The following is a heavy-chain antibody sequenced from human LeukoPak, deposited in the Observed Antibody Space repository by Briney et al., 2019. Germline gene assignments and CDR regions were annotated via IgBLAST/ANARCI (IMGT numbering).Heavy chain of an antibody. J-gene: IGHJ4*02. D-gene: IGHD6-19*01. CDR3: ARGLRRSSGWYYGFDY. V-gene: IGHV1-2*06. CDR2: INPNSGGT. Sequence: ASVNVSCKASGYTFTGYYMHWVRQAPGQGLEWMGRINPNSGGTNYAQKFQGRVTMTRDTSISTAYMELSRLRSDDTAVYYCARGLRRSSGWYYGFDYWGQGTLVTVSS. CDR1: GYTFTGYY.